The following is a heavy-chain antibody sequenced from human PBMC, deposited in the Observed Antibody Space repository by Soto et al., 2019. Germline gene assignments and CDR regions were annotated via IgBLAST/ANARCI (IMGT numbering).Heavy chain of an antibody. CDR3: ARGSKDSCPGSRIFDF. Sequence: GSLRLSCVASGFTFGSRAMSWVRQAPGEGLEWVSTITDTGGDTKYADSVRGRFTISRDNSKNTLYLQMSSLRAEDSAVYYCARGSKDSCPGSRIFDFWGRGTLVTV. CDR2: ITDTGGDT. CDR1: GFTFGSRA. V-gene: IGHV3-23*01. J-gene: IGHJ4*02. D-gene: IGHD3-10*01.